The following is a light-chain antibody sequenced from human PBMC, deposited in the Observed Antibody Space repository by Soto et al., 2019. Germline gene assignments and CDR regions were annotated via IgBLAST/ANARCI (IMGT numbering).Light chain of an antibody. J-gene: IGKJ5*01. V-gene: IGKV3-15*01. CDR3: QQYGSSPIT. Sequence: EIVMTQSPATLSVSPGERATLSCRASQSVSSNLARYQQKPGQAPRLLIYGASTRATGIPARFSGSGSGTEFTLTISSLQSEDFAVYYCQQYGSSPITFGQGTRLEIK. CDR2: GAS. CDR1: QSVSSN.